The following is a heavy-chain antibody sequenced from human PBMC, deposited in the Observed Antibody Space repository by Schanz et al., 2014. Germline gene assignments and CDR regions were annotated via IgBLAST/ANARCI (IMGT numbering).Heavy chain of an antibody. CDR1: GYTFTGYY. CDR2: IVPIAGIT. D-gene: IGHD4-17*01. CDR3: ARGYGDSPTDF. V-gene: IGHV1-46*01. J-gene: IGHJ4*02. Sequence: QVQLVQSGAEVKKPGASVKVSCKASGYTFTGYYMHWVRQAPGQGLEWMGRIVPIAGITNYAQKFQGRVTITADRSTSTAYMELSSLRSEDTAVYYCARGYGDSPTDFWGQGTLVTVSS.